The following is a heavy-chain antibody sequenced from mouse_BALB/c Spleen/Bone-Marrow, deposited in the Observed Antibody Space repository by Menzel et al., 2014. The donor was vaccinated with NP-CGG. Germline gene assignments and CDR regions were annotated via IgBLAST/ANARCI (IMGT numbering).Heavy chain of an antibody. CDR3: ARRGTGVDY. D-gene: IGHD4-1*01. Sequence: QVQLQQPGAELVRPGTSVKISCKASGYTFXNYWLGWVKQRPGHGLEWIGDIYPGGGYTNYNEKFKGKATLIADTSSSTAYMQLSSLTSEDSAVYFCARRGTGVDYWGQGTTLTVSS. CDR2: IYPGGGYT. CDR1: GYTFXNYW. V-gene: IGHV1-63*02. J-gene: IGHJ2*01.